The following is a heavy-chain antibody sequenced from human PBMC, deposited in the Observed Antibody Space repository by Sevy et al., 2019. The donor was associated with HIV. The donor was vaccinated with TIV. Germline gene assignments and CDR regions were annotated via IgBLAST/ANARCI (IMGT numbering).Heavy chain of an antibody. V-gene: IGHV3-7*01. Sequence: GGSLRLSCAASGFTFSNYWMSWVRQAPGKGLEWVANIKQDGSEKYYVDSVKGRFTISRDNAKNSLYLQMNSLRAEDTAVYYYARPYRTEPFYYSGSGGYYYPSYFDYWGQGTLVTVSS. CDR3: ARPYRTEPFYYSGSGGYYYPSYFDY. CDR1: GFTFSNYW. D-gene: IGHD3-22*01. CDR2: IKQDGSEK. J-gene: IGHJ4*02.